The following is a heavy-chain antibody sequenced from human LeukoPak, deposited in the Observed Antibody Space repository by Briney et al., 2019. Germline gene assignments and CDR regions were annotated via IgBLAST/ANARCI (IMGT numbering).Heavy chain of an antibody. CDR3: AKDAQRGFDHSNSLES. Sequence: PGRSLRLSCTTSGFTFSHYGMHWVRQAPGKGLEWVAVIWSDATNMYYGGSVKGRFTISRDNSKNTIYLQMNSLRVEDTAVYYCAKDAQRGFDHSNSLESWGQGTLVTVSS. CDR2: IWSDATNM. J-gene: IGHJ5*01. D-gene: IGHD4-11*01. V-gene: IGHV3-33*06. CDR1: GFTFSHYG.